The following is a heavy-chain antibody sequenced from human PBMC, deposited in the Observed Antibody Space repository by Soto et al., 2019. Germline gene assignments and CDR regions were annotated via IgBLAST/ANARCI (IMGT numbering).Heavy chain of an antibody. Sequence: GGSLRLSCAASGFTFSNAWMSWVRQAPGKGLEWVGRIKSKTDGGTTDYAAPVKGRFTISRDDSKNTLYLQMNSLKTEDTAVYYCTTDRGYYDSSGYYYYYYGMDVWGQGTTVTVSS. CDR3: TTDRGYYDSSGYYYYYYGMDV. V-gene: IGHV3-15*01. CDR1: GFTFSNAW. CDR2: IKSKTDGGTT. J-gene: IGHJ6*02. D-gene: IGHD3-22*01.